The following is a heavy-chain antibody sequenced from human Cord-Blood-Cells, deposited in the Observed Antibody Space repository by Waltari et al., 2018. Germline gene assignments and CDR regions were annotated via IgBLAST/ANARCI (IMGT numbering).Heavy chain of an antibody. V-gene: IGHV4-34*01. D-gene: IGHD5-12*01. J-gene: IGHJ4*02. Sequence: QVQLQQWGAGLLKPSETLSLTCAVYGGSFSGYYWSWIRQPPGKGLEWIGEINHSGSTNYNPSLKRRVIISVDTSKNQFSLKLGSVTAADTAVYYCARGYSGYDLGFDYWGQGTLVTVSS. CDR2: INHSGST. CDR1: GGSFSGYY. CDR3: ARGYSGYDLGFDY.